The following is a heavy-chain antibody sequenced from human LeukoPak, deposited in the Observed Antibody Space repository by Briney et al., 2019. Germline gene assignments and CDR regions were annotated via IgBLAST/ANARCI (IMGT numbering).Heavy chain of an antibody. CDR1: RFTFGAVV. CDR3: ARRTGGTKDY. V-gene: IGHV3-23*01. D-gene: IGHD7-27*01. Sequence: GGSLRLSCVVSRFTFGAVVMSWVRQAPEKGMEWVSAISYNGASTDYADSVKGRFAISRDNSKNTLYLEMNSLRADDTAVYYCARRTGGTKDYWGQGTQVTVSS. J-gene: IGHJ4*02. CDR2: ISYNGAST.